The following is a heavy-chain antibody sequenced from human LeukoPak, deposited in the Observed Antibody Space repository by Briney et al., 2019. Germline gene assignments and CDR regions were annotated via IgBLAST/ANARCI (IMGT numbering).Heavy chain of an antibody. J-gene: IGHJ3*02. Sequence: SETLSLTCTVSGGSISSGGYYWSWIRQHPGKGLEWIGYIYYSGSTYYNPSLKSRVTISVDTSKNQFSLKLSSVTAADTAVYYCARDNSGSHPGAFDIWGQGTMVTVSS. CDR2: IYYSGST. CDR1: GGSISSGGYY. D-gene: IGHD1-26*01. V-gene: IGHV4-31*03. CDR3: ARDNSGSHPGAFDI.